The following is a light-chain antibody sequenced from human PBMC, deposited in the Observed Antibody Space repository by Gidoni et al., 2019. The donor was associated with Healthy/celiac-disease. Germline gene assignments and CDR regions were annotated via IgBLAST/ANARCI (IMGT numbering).Light chain of an antibody. V-gene: IGKV3-20*01. CDR2: GAS. CDR3: QQYGRSPYT. J-gene: IGKJ2*01. Sequence: ESELTQSPGTLSLSPGERTTLSCRASQSVSSSYLAWYQQKPGQAPRLLIYGASSRATGIPDRFSGSGSGTDFPLTISSLEPEDFAVYYCQQYGRSPYTFGQGTKLEIK. CDR1: QSVSSSY.